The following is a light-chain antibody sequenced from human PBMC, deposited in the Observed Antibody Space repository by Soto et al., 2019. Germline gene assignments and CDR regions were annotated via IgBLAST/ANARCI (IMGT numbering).Light chain of an antibody. V-gene: IGLV4-60*02. CDR2: LEGSGSY. Sequence: QPVLTQSSSASASLGSSGKLTCTLSSGNSSYIIAWHQQQPGKAPRYLMKLEGSGSYNKGSGVPDRFSGSSSGADRYLTISNLQFEDEADYYCETCDSNTPKVFGGGTKLTVL. J-gene: IGLJ3*02. CDR3: ETCDSNTPKV. CDR1: SGNSSYI.